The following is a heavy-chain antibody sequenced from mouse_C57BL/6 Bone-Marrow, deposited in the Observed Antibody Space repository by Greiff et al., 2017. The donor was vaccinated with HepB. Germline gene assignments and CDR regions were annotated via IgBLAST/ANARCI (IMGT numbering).Heavy chain of an antibody. Sequence: EVMLVESGGGLVQPGGSMKLSCVASGFTFSNYWMNWVRQSPEKGLEWVAQIRLKSDNYATHYAESVKGRFTISRDDSKSSVYLQMNNLRAEDTGIYYCTGNLLSYAMDYWGQGTSVTVSS. D-gene: IGHD2-1*01. CDR3: TGNLLSYAMDY. V-gene: IGHV6-3*01. CDR1: GFTFSNYW. J-gene: IGHJ4*01. CDR2: IRLKSDNYAT.